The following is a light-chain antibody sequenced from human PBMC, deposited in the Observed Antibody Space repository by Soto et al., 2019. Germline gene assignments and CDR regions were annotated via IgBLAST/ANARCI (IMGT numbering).Light chain of an antibody. CDR3: AAWDGSLNGVV. Sequence: QSVLTQPPSASGTPGQRVTISCSGSSSNIGSKTVTWYQHLPGTAPKLLIYSNNQRPSGVPDRFSGSKSGTSASLAISGLQSEDEADYYCAAWDGSLNGVVFGGGTKVTVL. J-gene: IGLJ2*01. CDR1: SSNIGSKT. V-gene: IGLV1-44*01. CDR2: SNN.